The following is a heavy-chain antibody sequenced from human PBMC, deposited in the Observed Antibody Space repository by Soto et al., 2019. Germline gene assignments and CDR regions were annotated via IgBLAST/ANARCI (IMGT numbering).Heavy chain of an antibody. D-gene: IGHD5-18*01. CDR1: RFIFSSSG. CDR3: ARGLSLGYGSMDV. CDR2: ISYDGSNK. Sequence: GGSLRLSCAASRFIFSSSGMHWVRQAPGKGLEWVALISYDGSNKNYADSVKGRFTVSRDNSKSTVDLQMNSLRAEDTAVYYCARGLSLGYGSMDVWGKGTTVTVSS. V-gene: IGHV3-33*01. J-gene: IGHJ6*03.